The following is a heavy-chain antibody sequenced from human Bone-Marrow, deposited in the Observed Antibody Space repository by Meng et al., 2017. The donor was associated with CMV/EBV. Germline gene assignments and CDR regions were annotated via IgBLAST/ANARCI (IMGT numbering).Heavy chain of an antibody. V-gene: IGHV3-23*01. CDR2: ISGSGGST. CDR3: ARDRIAAAPTGYYYYGMDV. CDR1: GFTFSSYA. D-gene: IGHD6-13*01. Sequence: GESLKISCAASGFTFSSYAMSWVRQTPGKGLEWVSAISGSGGSTDYADSVKGRFTISRDNSKNTLYLQMNSLRAEDTAVYYCARDRIAAAPTGYYYYGMDVWGQGTTVTVSS. J-gene: IGHJ6*02.